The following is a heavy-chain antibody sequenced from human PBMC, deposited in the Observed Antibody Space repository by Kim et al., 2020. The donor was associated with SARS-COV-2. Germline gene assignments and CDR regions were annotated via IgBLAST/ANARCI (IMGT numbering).Heavy chain of an antibody. V-gene: IGHV1-3*04. J-gene: IGHJ4*02. Sequence: ASVKVSCKASGYIFSDFAIHWVRQAPGQGLEWMAWINTGNGDTKSSQKFQGRVTITRDTPTSTVYMELSSLTAEDTAVYYCARGSMATYDYWGQGTLVPVS. CDR2: INTGNGDT. D-gene: IGHD3-10*01. CDR1: GYIFSDFA. CDR3: ARGSMATYDY.